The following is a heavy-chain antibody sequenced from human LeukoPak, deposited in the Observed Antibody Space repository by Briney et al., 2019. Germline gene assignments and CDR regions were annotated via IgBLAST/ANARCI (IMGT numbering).Heavy chain of an antibody. CDR2: ISGSGDSS. J-gene: IGHJ6*02. V-gene: IGHV3-23*01. D-gene: IGHD4-17*01. CDR1: GFIFSNYA. CDR3: AKDLYGFYAMDV. Sequence: GGSLRLSCAASGFIFSNYAVSWVRQAPGEGLEWVSGISGSGDSSYYADSVKGRFTISRDNSGNTLYLQMNSLRAEDTAVYYCAKDLYGFYAMDVCGQGTTVTVSS.